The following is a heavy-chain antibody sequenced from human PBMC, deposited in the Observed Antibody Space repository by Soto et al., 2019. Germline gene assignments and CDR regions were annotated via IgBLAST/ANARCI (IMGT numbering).Heavy chain of an antibody. D-gene: IGHD6-13*01. CDR1: GFTFSSYG. J-gene: IGHJ6*02. Sequence: GGSLRLSCAASGFTFSSYGMHWVRQAPGKGLEWVAVISYDGSNKYYADSVKGRFTISRDNSKNTLYLQMNSLRAEDTAVYYCAKDRSIGSSWYYYYYGMDVWGQGTTVTVSS. CDR2: ISYDGSNK. CDR3: AKDRSIGSSWYYYYYGMDV. V-gene: IGHV3-30*18.